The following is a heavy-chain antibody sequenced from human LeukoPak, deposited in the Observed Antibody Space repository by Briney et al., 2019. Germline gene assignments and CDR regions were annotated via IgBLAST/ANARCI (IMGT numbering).Heavy chain of an antibody. D-gene: IGHD1-20*01. CDR1: GYSISSGYY. Sequence: PSETLSLTCTVSGYSISSGYYWGWIRQPPGKGLEWIGSIYHSGSTYYNPSLKSRVTISVDTSKNQFSLKLSSVTAADTAVYYCARDLSGMTYDAFDIWGQGTMVTVSS. J-gene: IGHJ3*02. V-gene: IGHV4-38-2*02. CDR2: IYHSGST. CDR3: ARDLSGMTYDAFDI.